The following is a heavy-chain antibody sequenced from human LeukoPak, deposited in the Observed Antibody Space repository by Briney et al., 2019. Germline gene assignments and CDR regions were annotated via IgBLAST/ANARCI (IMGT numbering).Heavy chain of an antibody. CDR3: AKDPKVDYGDYVDY. Sequence: GGSLRLSCAASGFTFSSYAMSWVRQAPGKGPEWVSAISGSGGSTYYADSVKGRFTISRDNSKNTLYLQMNSLRAEDTAVYYCAKDPKVDYGDYVDYWGQGTLVTVSS. D-gene: IGHD4-17*01. V-gene: IGHV3-23*01. CDR1: GFTFSSYA. J-gene: IGHJ4*02. CDR2: ISGSGGST.